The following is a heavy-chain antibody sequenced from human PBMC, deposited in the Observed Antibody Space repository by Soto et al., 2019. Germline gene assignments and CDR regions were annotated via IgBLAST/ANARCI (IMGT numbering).Heavy chain of an antibody. CDR3: AKHEGYCSTTTCSNFDY. Sequence: GESLKISCKGSGFTFTSYWIAWVRQMPGKGLEWMGLIYPGDSDSSYSPSFQGQVTISADKSINTAYLHWSSLKASDTAIYYCAKHEGYCSTTTCSNFDYWGQGTLVTVCS. V-gene: IGHV5-51*01. CDR1: GFTFTSYW. D-gene: IGHD2-2*01. J-gene: IGHJ4*02. CDR2: IYPGDSDS.